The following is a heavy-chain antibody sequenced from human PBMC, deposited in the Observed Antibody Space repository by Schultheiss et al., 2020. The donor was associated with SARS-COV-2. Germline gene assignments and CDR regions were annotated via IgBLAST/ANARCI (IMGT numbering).Heavy chain of an antibody. CDR1: GGSFSGYY. J-gene: IGHJ5*02. CDR2: VYYSGLT. V-gene: IGHV4-34*01. CDR3: ASRYSSSWYWFDP. D-gene: IGHD6-13*01. Sequence: SETLSLTCAVYGGSFSGYYWGWIRQPPGKGLECIGTVYYSGLTYYNPSLTSRVTISVDTSKNQFSLKLSSVTAADTAVYYCASRYSSSWYWFDPWGQGTLVTVSS.